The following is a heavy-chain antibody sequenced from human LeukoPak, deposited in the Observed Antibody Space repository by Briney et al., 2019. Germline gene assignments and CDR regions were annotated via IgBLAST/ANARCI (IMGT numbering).Heavy chain of an antibody. CDR1: GGSISSYY. CDR2: IYYSGST. D-gene: IGHD1-26*01. V-gene: IGHV4-59*01. J-gene: IGHJ4*02. CDR3: ASWRAGGSYYFDY. Sequence: SETLSLTCSVSGGSISSYYWSWIRQPPGKGLEWIGYIYYSGSTNYNPSLKSRVTISVDTSKNQFSLKLSSVTAADTAVYYCASWRAGGSYYFDYWGQGTLVTVSS.